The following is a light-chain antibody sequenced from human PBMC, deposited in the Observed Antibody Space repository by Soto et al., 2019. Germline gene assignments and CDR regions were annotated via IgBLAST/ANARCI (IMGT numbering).Light chain of an antibody. Sequence: ENVLTQSPGALSLSPGERATLSCRASQSVSSSYLAWYQQKPGQAPRLLIYGASSRATGTPDRFSGSGSGTDFTLTISRLEPEDFAVYYCQQYGSSPQTFGQGTKVDI. V-gene: IGKV3-20*01. CDR1: QSVSSSY. CDR2: GAS. J-gene: IGKJ1*01. CDR3: QQYGSSPQT.